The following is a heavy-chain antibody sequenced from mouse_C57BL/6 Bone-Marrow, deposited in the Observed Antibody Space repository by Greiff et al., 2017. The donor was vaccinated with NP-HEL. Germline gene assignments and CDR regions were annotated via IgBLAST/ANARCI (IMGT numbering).Heavy chain of an antibody. Sequence: VQLQQPGAELVKPGASVKLSCKASGYTFTSYWMQWVKQRPGQGLEWIGEIDPSDSYPNYNQKFKGKATLHVATSSSTAYMPLSSLTSEDSAVYYCAIITTVVADYFDYWCQGTTLTVSS. D-gene: IGHD1-1*01. J-gene: IGHJ2*01. CDR2: IDPSDSYP. V-gene: IGHV1-50*01. CDR3: AIITTVVADYFDY. CDR1: GYTFTSYW.